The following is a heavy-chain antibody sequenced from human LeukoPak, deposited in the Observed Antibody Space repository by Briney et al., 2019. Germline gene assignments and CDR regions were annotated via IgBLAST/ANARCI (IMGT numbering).Heavy chain of an antibody. CDR3: ARATPGGLHGYSFDY. CDR2: MNPNSGNT. Sequence: ASVKVSCKASGYTFKSYDINWVRQATGQGLEWMGWMNPNSGNTGFAQKFQDRVSKTRDTSINTAYMELTSLRSGNTAVYYCARATPGGLHGYSFDYWGQGTVVTVYS. CDR1: GYTFKSYD. V-gene: IGHV1-8*02. J-gene: IGHJ4*02. D-gene: IGHD5-24*01.